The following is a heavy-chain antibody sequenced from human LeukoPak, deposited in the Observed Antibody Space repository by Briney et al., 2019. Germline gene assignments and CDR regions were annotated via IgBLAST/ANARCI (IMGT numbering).Heavy chain of an antibody. CDR2: IGTASDT. CDR3: ARGPPRGKYYYMDV. V-gene: IGHV3-13*01. CDR1: GFTFSSFD. J-gene: IGHJ6*03. Sequence: GGSLRLSCAASGFTFSSFDMHWVRQPTGQGLEWVSTIGTASDTYYPGSVEGRFTLSRDNAKNSLYLQMNSLTAGDTVVYYCARGPPRGKYYYMDVWGKGTTVTVSS. D-gene: IGHD1-1*01.